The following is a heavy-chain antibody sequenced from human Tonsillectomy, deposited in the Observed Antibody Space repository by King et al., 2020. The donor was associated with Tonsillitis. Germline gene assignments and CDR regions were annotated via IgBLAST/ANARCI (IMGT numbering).Heavy chain of an antibody. V-gene: IGHV3-11*06. CDR2: ISSSSSYT. CDR3: ARFMGELLYSFDY. D-gene: IGHD3-10*01. CDR1: GFTFSDYY. J-gene: IGHJ4*02. Sequence: VQLVESGGGLVKPGGSLRLSCAASGFTFSDYYMSWIRQAPGKGLEWVSYISSSSSYTNYPDSVKGRFTISRDNAKNSLYLQMNSLRAEDTAVYYCARFMGELLYSFDYWGQGTLVTVSS.